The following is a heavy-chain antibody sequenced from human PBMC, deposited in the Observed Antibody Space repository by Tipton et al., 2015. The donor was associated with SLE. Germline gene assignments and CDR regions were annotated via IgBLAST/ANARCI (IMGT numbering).Heavy chain of an antibody. V-gene: IGHV4-59*11. CDR3: ATSGYDFLSWFDP. D-gene: IGHD5-12*01. CDR2: VHSSGST. J-gene: IGHJ5*02. CDR1: VGSISSHY. Sequence: LRLSCTVSVGSISSHYWSWIRQPPGKRLEWIGHVHSSGSTFYNPSLKSRVSISMDTSKNQVSLRMTSVTAADTAVYYCATSGYDFLSWFDPWGQGTPVTVSS.